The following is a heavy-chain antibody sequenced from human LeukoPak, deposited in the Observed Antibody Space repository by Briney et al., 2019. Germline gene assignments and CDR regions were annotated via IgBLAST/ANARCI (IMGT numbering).Heavy chain of an antibody. CDR2: ISWNSGSI. CDR3: AKEYCSGGSCYRGAFDI. D-gene: IGHD2-15*01. V-gene: IGHV3-9*03. CDR1: GFTFDHYA. Sequence: GRSLRLSCAASGFTFDHYAMHWVRQAPGKGLEWVSAISWNSGSIGYADSVKGRFTISRDNAKNSLYLQMNSLRAEDMALYYCAKEYCSGGSCYRGAFDIWGQGTMVTASS. J-gene: IGHJ3*02.